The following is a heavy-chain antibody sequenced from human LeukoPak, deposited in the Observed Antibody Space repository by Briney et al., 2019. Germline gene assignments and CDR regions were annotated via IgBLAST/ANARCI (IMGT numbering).Heavy chain of an antibody. J-gene: IGHJ4*02. Sequence: ESGPTPVKPTQTLTLTCTFSGFSLSTRGVGVGWIRQPPGKALEWLALIYWDDDKRYSPSLKSRLTITKDTSKNQVVLTMTNMDPVDTATYYCARPVVVVAAPTYYFDYWGQGTLVTVSS. V-gene: IGHV2-5*02. D-gene: IGHD2-15*01. CDR1: GFSLSTRGVG. CDR3: ARPVVVVAAPTYYFDY. CDR2: IYWDDDK.